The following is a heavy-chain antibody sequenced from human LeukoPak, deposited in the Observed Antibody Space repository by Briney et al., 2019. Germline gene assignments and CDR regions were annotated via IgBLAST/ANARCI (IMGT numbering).Heavy chain of an antibody. J-gene: IGHJ4*02. CDR2: IYYSGST. CDR3: ASNYYDSSGYYQFDY. D-gene: IGHD3-22*01. V-gene: IGHV4-59*08. CDR1: GGSISSYY. Sequence: SETLSLTCTVSGGSISSYYWSWIRQPPGKGLEWIGYIYYSGSTNYNPSLKSRVTISVDTSKNQFSLKLSSVTAADTAVYYCASNYYDSSGYYQFDYWGQGTLVTVSS.